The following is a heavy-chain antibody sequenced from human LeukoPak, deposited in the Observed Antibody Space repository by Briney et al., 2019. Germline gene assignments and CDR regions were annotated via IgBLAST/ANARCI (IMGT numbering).Heavy chain of an antibody. CDR2: IYTSGST. J-gene: IGHJ4*02. Sequence: SETLSLTCTVSGGSISSYYWSWIRQTAGKGLEWIGRIYTSGSTNYNPSLKSRVTISVDKSKNQFSLKLSSVTAADTAVYYCARGIAVAGEYYFDYWGQGTLVTVSS. CDR3: ARGIAVAGEYYFDY. V-gene: IGHV4-4*07. D-gene: IGHD6-19*01. CDR1: GGSISSYY.